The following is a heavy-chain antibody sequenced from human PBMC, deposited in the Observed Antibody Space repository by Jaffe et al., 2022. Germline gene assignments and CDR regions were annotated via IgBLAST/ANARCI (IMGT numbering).Heavy chain of an antibody. Sequence: EVQLVESGGGLVQPGGSLRLSCAASGFTFSSYEMNWVRQAPGKGLEWVSYISSSGSTIYYADSVKGRFTISRDNAKNSLYLQMNSLRAEDTAVYYCARDLGGSYYFVFDYWGQGTLVTVSS. CDR1: GFTFSSYE. CDR3: ARDLGGSYYFVFDY. J-gene: IGHJ4*02. D-gene: IGHD1-26*01. CDR2: ISSSGSTI. V-gene: IGHV3-48*03.